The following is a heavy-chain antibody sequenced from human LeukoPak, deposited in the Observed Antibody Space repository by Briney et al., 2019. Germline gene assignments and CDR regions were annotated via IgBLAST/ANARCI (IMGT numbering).Heavy chain of an antibody. CDR1: GFTFSSYA. J-gene: IGHJ4*02. V-gene: IGHV3-7*01. Sequence: PGGSLRLSCAASGFTFSSYAMAWVRQAPGKGLEWVANIKGDESARHQADSVKGRFTISRDNAQNLVYLRMRSLRGEDTAVYYCARDVGGSLDYWGQGTLVTVSS. D-gene: IGHD1-26*01. CDR3: ARDVGGSLDY. CDR2: IKGDESAR.